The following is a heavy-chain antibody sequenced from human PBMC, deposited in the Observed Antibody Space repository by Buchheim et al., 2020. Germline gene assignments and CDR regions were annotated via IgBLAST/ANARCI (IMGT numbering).Heavy chain of an antibody. CDR3: ARGGKGFGELLVN. D-gene: IGHD3-10*01. CDR1: GFTFSTYS. CDR2: ISGTSSDI. J-gene: IGHJ4*02. Sequence: EVQLVESGGGLVKPGGSLRLSCAASGFTFSTYSMNWVRQAPGKGLEWVSSISGTSSDIYYADSVKGRFTISRDNAKNSLFLQLNSLRAEDTAVYYCARGGKGFGELLVNWGQGTL. V-gene: IGHV3-21*01.